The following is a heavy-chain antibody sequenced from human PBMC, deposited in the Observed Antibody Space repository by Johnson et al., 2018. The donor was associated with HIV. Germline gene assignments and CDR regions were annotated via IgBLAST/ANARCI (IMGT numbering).Heavy chain of an antibody. Sequence: VQLVESGGGLAQPGGSLRLSCAASGLNVSGHYMSWVRQSPGKGLEWVSVIYSGGLTYYDQSVKGRLTISRANSKNKLYLQINSLRGDDQAIYYCQKHNFGNYVSRALDIWGQGTMVTVSS. D-gene: IGHD4-17*01. CDR1: GLNVSGHY. J-gene: IGHJ3*02. CDR2: IYSGGLT. CDR3: QKHNFGNYVSRALDI. V-gene: IGHV3-66*02.